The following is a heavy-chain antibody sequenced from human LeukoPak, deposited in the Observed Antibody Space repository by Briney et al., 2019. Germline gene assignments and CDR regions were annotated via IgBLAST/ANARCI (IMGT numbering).Heavy chain of an antibody. V-gene: IGHV4-59*01. CDR3: ARDLGVMVRAFDI. Sequence: SETLSLTCTVSGASISSSNWNWIRQPPGKRLEWIGYIYYSGSTSYNPSLKSRVTISVDTSKNQISLKLSSVTAADTAVYYCARDLGVMVRAFDIWGQGTMVTVSS. J-gene: IGHJ3*02. CDR2: IYYSGST. D-gene: IGHD5-18*01. CDR1: GASISSSN.